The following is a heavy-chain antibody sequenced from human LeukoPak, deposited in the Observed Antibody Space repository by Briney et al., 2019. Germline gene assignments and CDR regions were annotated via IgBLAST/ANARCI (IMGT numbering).Heavy chain of an antibody. V-gene: IGHV3-74*01. CDR1: GFPFNRYW. D-gene: IGHD2-15*01. Sequence: PGGSLRLSCVASGFPFNRYWMYWARHAPGKGLVWVSHISTDESSTSYADSVKGRFTISRDNAKNTLYLQMNSLRGEDTAVYYCASGGRSFGYDSWGQGTLVTVSS. CDR3: ASGGRSFGYDS. J-gene: IGHJ4*02. CDR2: ISTDESST.